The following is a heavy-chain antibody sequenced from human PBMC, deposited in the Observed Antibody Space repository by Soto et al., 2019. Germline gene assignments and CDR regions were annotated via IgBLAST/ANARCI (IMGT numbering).Heavy chain of an antibody. D-gene: IGHD3-22*01. J-gene: IGHJ4*02. V-gene: IGHV1-69*13. CDR2: IIPIFGTA. CDR3: ARQTPNDSSGYPLS. CDR1: GGTFSSYA. Sequence: ASVKVSCKASGGTFSSYAISWVRQAPGQGLEWMGGIIPIFGTANYAQKFQGRVTITADESTSTAYMELSSLRSEDTAVYYCARQTPNDSSGYPLSWGQGTLVTVSS.